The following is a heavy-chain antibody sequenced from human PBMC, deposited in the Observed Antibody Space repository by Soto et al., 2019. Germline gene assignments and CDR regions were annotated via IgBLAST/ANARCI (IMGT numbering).Heavy chain of an antibody. V-gene: IGHV4-34*01. J-gene: IGHJ6*02. CDR2: INHSGST. D-gene: IGHD3-10*01. Sequence: SETLSLTCAVYGGSFSGYYWSWIRQPPGKGLEWIGEINHSGSTNYNPSLKSRVTISVDTSKNQFSLKLSSVTAADTAVYYCARGASMVRGVIGYCYYYGMDVWGQRTAVTVSS. CDR3: ARGASMVRGVIGYCYYYGMDV. CDR1: GGSFSGYY.